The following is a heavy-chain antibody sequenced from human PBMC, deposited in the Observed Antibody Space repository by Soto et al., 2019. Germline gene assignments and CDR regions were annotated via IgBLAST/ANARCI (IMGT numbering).Heavy chain of an antibody. Sequence: PGGSLRLSCAASVFTFSSNAVSWVREAPGKGLEWVSGISGIDDSTYYADSVQGRFYADSVKGRFTISRDSSKNTLYLQMNSLRAEDTAVYYCAKDGRNDYVWGSPSFLVYWGQGTLVTVSS. CDR2: ISGIDDST. CDR1: VFTFSSNA. D-gene: IGHD3-16*01. J-gene: IGHJ4*02. V-gene: IGHV3-23*01. CDR3: AKDGRNDYVWGSPSFLVY.